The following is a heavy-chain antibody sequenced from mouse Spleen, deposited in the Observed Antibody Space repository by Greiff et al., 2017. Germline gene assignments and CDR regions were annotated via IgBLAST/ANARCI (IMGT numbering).Heavy chain of an antibody. CDR1: GYTFTSYW. CDR3: TRYYRYDEGLAYAMDY. Sequence: EVQLQQSGTVLARPGASVKMSCKASGYTFTSYWMHWVKQRPGQGLEWIGAIYPGNSDTSYNQKFKGKAKLTAVTSTSTAYMELSSLTNEDSAVYYCTRYYRYDEGLAYAMDYWGQGTSVTVSS. D-gene: IGHD2-14*01. CDR2: IYPGNSDT. J-gene: IGHJ4*01. V-gene: IGHV1-5*01.